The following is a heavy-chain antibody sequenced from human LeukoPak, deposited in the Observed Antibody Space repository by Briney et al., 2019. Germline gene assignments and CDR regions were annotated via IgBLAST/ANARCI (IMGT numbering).Heavy chain of an antibody. Sequence: PGGSLRLSCAASGFTFSSYRMNWVRQAPGKGLEWVSSISSSSSYIYYADSVQGRFTISRDNAKNSLYLQMNSLRAEDTAVYYCARDGGVRADSYYGMDVWGQGTMVTVSS. CDR3: ARDGGVRADSYYGMDV. CDR1: GFTFSSYR. D-gene: IGHD3-16*01. J-gene: IGHJ6*02. V-gene: IGHV3-21*01. CDR2: ISSSSSYI.